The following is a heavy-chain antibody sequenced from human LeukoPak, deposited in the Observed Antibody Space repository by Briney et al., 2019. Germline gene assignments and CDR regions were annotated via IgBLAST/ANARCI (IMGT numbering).Heavy chain of an antibody. D-gene: IGHD3-3*01. J-gene: IGHJ4*02. Sequence: SETLSLTCAVYGGSFSGYYWSWIRQPPGEGLEWIGEINHSGSTNYNPSLKSRVTISVDTSKNQFSLKLSSVTAADTAVYYCARGVRRAYYDFWSGYYFDYWGQGTLVTVSS. CDR3: ARGVRRAYYDFWSGYYFDY. CDR1: GGSFSGYY. V-gene: IGHV4-34*01. CDR2: INHSGST.